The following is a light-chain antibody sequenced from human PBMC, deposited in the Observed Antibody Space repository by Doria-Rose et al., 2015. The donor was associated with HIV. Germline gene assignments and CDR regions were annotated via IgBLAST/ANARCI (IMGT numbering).Light chain of an antibody. J-gene: IGLJ2*01. V-gene: IGLV3-1*01. CDR3: QAWDSTTVV. CDR2: QDT. CDR1: KLGNKY. Sequence: SYELTQPPSVSVSPGQTASITCSGDKLGNKYVCWYQQKPGQTPVLVIYQDTKRPSGIPERFSGSNSGNTAPLTISGTQAMGEADYHCQAWDSTTVVFGGGTKLTVL.